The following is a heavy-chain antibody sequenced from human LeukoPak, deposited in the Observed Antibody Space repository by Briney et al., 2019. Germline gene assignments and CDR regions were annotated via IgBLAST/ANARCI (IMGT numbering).Heavy chain of an antibody. CDR2: INWNGGST. CDR1: GFTCHDYG. D-gene: IGHD2-2*02. Sequence: GGSLRLSCAASGFTCHDYGMSWVRPAPGKGLEWVSGINWNGGSTGYADSVKGRFTISRDNAKNSLYLQMNSLRAEDTALYYCARLIRWQLLYPSAMDVWGKGTTVTVSS. CDR3: ARLIRWQLLYPSAMDV. J-gene: IGHJ6*03. V-gene: IGHV3-20*04.